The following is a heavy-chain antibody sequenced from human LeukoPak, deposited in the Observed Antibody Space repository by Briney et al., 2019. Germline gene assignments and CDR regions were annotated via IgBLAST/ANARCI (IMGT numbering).Heavy chain of an antibody. CDR2: ISGSGGRT. CDR3: AKDLYDYIWGSVDY. CDR1: GISLSNYA. J-gene: IGHJ4*02. D-gene: IGHD3-16*01. Sequence: GGSLRLSCVVSGISLSNYAMTWVRQAPGKGLEWVSRISGSGGRTYYADSVKGRFTISRDNSKNTLYLQMRSLRAEDTAVYYCAKDLYDYIWGSVDYWGQGTLVTVPS. V-gene: IGHV3-23*01.